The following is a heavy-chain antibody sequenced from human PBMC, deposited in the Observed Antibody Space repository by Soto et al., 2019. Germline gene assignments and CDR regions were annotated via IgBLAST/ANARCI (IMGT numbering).Heavy chain of an antibody. J-gene: IGHJ4*02. CDR2: IYPGDSDT. D-gene: IGHD3-10*01. V-gene: IGHV5-51*01. CDR1: GYSFTSYW. CDR3: ARGLSGEMAKIYFDY. Sequence: PGESLKISCKGSGYSFTSYWIGWVRQMPGKGLEWMGIIYPGDSDTRYSPSFQGQVTISADKSISTAYLQWSSLKASDTAMYYCARGLSGEMAKIYFDYWGQGTLVTVSS.